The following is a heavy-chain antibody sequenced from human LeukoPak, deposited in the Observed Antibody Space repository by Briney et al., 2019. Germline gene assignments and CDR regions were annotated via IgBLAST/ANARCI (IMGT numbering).Heavy chain of an antibody. V-gene: IGHV4-59*01. CDR1: GGAITNYY. D-gene: IGHD3-22*01. Sequence: SETLSLTCGVSGGAITNYYWNWIRQAPGKGLEWLGYIYYTGSTTYNPSVKSRITISLDTSKKQISLKLRSVTAADTAVYYCAREPHSSGYYPGGHYWGQGTLVTVSS. J-gene: IGHJ4*02. CDR3: AREPHSSGYYPGGHY. CDR2: IYYTGST.